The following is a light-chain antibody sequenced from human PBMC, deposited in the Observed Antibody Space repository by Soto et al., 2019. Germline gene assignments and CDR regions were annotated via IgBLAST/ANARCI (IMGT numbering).Light chain of an antibody. J-gene: IGKJ2*01. Sequence: DIPMTQYPSTLSASVGDRVTITGRASQRISSWLAWYQQKPRKAPKLLIYDASTLESAVPSRFTGSGAGTEFTITSSRLQADDFGTNFCEHYTSYYSVGQGLKLEIK. CDR2: DAS. CDR1: QRISSW. CDR3: EHYTSYYS. V-gene: IGKV1-5*01.